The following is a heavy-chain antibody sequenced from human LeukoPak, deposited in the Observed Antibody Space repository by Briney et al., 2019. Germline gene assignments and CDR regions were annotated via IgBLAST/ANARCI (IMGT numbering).Heavy chain of an antibody. CDR1: GYSISSGYY. J-gene: IGHJ5*02. V-gene: IGHV4-38-2*02. CDR3: ARRPDPLLWFTGWFDP. Sequence: PSETLSLTCSVSGYSISSGYYWGWIRQPPGKGLEWIGSIHESGSTYHNPSLKSRVTISVDTSKNQLSLKLRSVTAADTAVYYCARRPDPLLWFTGWFDPWGQGTLVTVSS. CDR2: IHESGST. D-gene: IGHD3-10*01.